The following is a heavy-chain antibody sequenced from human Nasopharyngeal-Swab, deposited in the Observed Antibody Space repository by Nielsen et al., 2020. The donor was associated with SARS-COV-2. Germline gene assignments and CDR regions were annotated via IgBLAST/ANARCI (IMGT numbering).Heavy chain of an antibody. V-gene: IGHV3-23*01. Sequence: GGSLRLSCAASAFTFSGCTFHCVRQAPGKGLEWFSAISGSGGSTYYADSVKGRFTISRDNSKNTLYLQMNSLRAEDTAVYYSAKDWGLWLQAYYFDYWGQGTLVTVSS. D-gene: IGHD5-18*01. CDR2: ISGSGGST. CDR3: AKDWGLWLQAYYFDY. CDR1: AFTFSGCT. J-gene: IGHJ4*02.